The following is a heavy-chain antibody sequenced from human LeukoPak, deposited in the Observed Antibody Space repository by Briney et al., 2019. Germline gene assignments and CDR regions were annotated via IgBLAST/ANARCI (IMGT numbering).Heavy chain of an antibody. CDR1: GYTFTGYY. J-gene: IGHJ4*02. D-gene: IGHD3-22*01. CDR2: INPNSGGT. Sequence: ASVKVSCKASGYTFTGYYMHWVRQAPGQGLEWMGWINPNSGGTNYAQKFQGRVTMTRDTSISTAYMELRSLRSDDTAVYYCARGPDDYYDSSGQYADYWGQGTLVTVSS. V-gene: IGHV1-2*02. CDR3: ARGPDDYYDSSGQYADY.